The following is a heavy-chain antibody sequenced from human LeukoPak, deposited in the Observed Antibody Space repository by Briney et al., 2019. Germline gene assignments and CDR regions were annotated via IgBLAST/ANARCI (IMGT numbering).Heavy chain of an antibody. J-gene: IGHJ4*02. V-gene: IGHV3-74*01. Sequence: GGSLRLSCAASGFTFSSYWMHWVRQAPGKGLVWVSRISYDGGDPYYADSVKGRFTISRDNSKNTLYLQMSSLRAEDTAVYYCQIPSTAAPFDYWGQGTLVTVSS. CDR3: QIPSTAAPFDY. D-gene: IGHD2-2*01. CDR2: ISYDGGDP. CDR1: GFTFSSYW.